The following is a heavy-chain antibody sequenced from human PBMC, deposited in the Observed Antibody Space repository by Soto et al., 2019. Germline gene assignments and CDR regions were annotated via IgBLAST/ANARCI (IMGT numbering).Heavy chain of an antibody. CDR1: GGTFSSYA. D-gene: IGHD2-21*02. J-gene: IGHJ4*02. CDR3: ARGSLAYCGGDCYWGFDY. Sequence: QVQLVQSGAEVKKPGSSVMVSCKASGGTFSSYAISWVRLAPGQGLEWMGGIIPIFGTANYAQKFQGRVTITADESTSTAYMELSSLRSEDTAVYYCARGSLAYCGGDCYWGFDYWGQGTLVTVSS. CDR2: IIPIFGTA. V-gene: IGHV1-69*01.